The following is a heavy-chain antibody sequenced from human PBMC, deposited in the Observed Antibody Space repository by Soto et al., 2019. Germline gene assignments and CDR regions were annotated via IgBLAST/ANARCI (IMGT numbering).Heavy chain of an antibody. V-gene: IGHV3-33*01. CDR2: IWYDGSNK. CDR1: GFTFSSYG. D-gene: IGHD6-13*01. CDR3: ARDRYSSGWSGHYYYYGMDV. J-gene: IGHJ6*02. Sequence: QVQLVESGGGVVQPGRSLRLSCAASGFTFSSYGMHWVHQAPGKGLEWVAVIWYDGSNKYYADSVKGRFTISRDNSKNTLYLQMNSLRAEDTAVYYCARDRYSSGWSGHYYYYGMDVWGQGTTVTVSS.